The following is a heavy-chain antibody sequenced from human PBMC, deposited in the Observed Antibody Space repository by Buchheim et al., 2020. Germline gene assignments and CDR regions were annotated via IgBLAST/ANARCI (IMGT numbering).Heavy chain of an antibody. CDR3: ARDFCGGDCYLFDY. V-gene: IGHV3-48*02. CDR1: GFTFSTYS. J-gene: IGHJ4*02. D-gene: IGHD2-21*02. CDR2: SSSTSSRI. Sequence: EVQLVESGGGLVQPGGSLRLSCAASGFTFSTYSMNWVRQAPGKGLEWISYSSSTSSRIYYADSVKGRFTISRDNAENSPYLQMSGLRDEDTDVYYCARDFCGGDCYLFDYWGQGTL.